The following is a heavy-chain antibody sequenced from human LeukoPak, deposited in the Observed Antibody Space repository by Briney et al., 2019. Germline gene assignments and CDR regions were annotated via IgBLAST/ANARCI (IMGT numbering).Heavy chain of an antibody. V-gene: IGHV3-30*18. Sequence: GGSLRLSCAASGFTFSSYGMHWVRQAPGKGLEWVAVISYDGSNKYYADSVKGRFTISRDNSKSTLYLQMNSLRAEDTAVYYCAKVRWDNSGWYYLDYWGQGTLVTVSS. CDR2: ISYDGSNK. J-gene: IGHJ4*02. CDR1: GFTFSSYG. CDR3: AKVRWDNSGWYYLDY. D-gene: IGHD6-19*01.